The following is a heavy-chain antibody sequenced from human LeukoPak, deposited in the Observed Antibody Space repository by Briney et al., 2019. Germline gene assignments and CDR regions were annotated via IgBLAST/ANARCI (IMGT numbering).Heavy chain of an antibody. CDR1: GLTFSSYA. CDR3: AKAGAVVVVAAKYFDY. D-gene: IGHD2-15*01. V-gene: IGHV3-23*01. CDR2: ISGSGDST. J-gene: IGHJ4*02. Sequence: GGSLRLSCAASGLTFSSYAMSWVRQAPGKGLEWVSSISGSGDSTYYADSVKGRFTISRDNSKNTLYLQMNSLRAEDTAVYYCAKAGAVVVVAAKYFDYWGQGILVTVSS.